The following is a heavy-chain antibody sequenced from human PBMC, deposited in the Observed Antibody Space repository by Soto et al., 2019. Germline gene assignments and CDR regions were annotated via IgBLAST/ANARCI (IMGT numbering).Heavy chain of an antibody. V-gene: IGHV3-30-3*01. J-gene: IGHJ5*02. CDR3: ARGGDIVVVPTGWWFDP. Sequence: GSLRLSCAASGFTFSSYAMHWVRQAPGKGLEWVAVISYDGSNKYYADSVKGRFTISRDNSKNTLYLQMNSLRAEDTAVYYCARGGDIVVVPTGWWFDPWGQGTLVTVSS. D-gene: IGHD2-2*01. CDR2: ISYDGSNK. CDR1: GFTFSSYA.